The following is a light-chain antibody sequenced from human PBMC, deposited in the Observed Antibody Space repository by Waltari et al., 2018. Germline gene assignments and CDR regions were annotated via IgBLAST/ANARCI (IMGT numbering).Light chain of an antibody. V-gene: IGKV3-15*01. CDR3: QQYNNWPLT. Sequence: EIVMTQSPDTLSVSPGERANLSCRASQTINNNLAWFQQKPGPAPRLLIYGASTRATDIPARFSGSGSGTAFTLTISSLQSEDIAVYFCQQYNNWPLTFGPGTKVETK. CDR1: QTINNN. J-gene: IGKJ1*01. CDR2: GAS.